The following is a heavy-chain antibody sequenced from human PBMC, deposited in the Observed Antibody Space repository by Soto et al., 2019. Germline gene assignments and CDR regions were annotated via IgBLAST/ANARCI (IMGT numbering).Heavy chain of an antibody. CDR1: GFTFTSSA. CDR3: AADGVIYYGVDV. V-gene: IGHV1-58*01. Sequence: ASVKVSCKASGFTFTSSAVQWVRQARGQRLEWIGWIIVGSGNTNYAQKFQERVTITRDMSTSTAYMELSSLRSEDTAVYYCAADGVIYYGVDVWGQGTTVTVSS. CDR2: IIVGSGNT. J-gene: IGHJ6*02.